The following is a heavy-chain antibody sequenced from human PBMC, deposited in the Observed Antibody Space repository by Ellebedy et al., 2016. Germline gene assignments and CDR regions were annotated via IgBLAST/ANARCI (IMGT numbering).Heavy chain of an antibody. D-gene: IGHD5-12*01. J-gene: IGHJ6*02. CDR2: IGSYNGKT. Sequence: ASVKVSCXASGYAFNNHGVSWVRQAPGQGLEWMGWIGSYNGKTIYAQKVQGRVTMTTDTSTSTAYMELRSLRSDDTAVYYCARDSGYLGGYYYFGMDVWGQGTTVTVSS. V-gene: IGHV1-18*01. CDR3: ARDSGYLGGYYYFGMDV. CDR1: GYAFNNHG.